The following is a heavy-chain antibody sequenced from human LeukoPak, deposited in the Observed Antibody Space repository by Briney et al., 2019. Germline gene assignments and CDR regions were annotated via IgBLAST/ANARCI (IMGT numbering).Heavy chain of an antibody. V-gene: IGHV3-30-3*01. CDR2: IPYDGSNK. Sequence: GRSLRLSCAACGFSVSSYALHWVRQAPGRGLEWVAVIPYDGSNKHYAGREKGRFTISRDNSKDTLYLEMISLSAEDAAVYYCAREMIVERDYWGQGTLVTVSS. J-gene: IGHJ4*02. CDR3: AREMIVERDY. CDR1: GFSVSSYA. D-gene: IGHD3-22*01.